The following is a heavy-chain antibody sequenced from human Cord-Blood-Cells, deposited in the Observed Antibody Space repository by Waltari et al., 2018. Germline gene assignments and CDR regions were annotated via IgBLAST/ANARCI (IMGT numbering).Heavy chain of an antibody. D-gene: IGHD3-3*01. V-gene: IGHV4-39*01. J-gene: IGHJ4*02. CDR1: GGSISSSSYY. CDR2: IYYSGST. Sequence: QLQLQESGPGLVKPSETLSLTYTVSGGSISSSSYYWGWIRQPPGKGLEWIGNIYYSGSTSYNPSLKSRVTISVDTSKNQFSLKLSSVTAADTAVYYCARHVYDFWSGYYFDYWGQGTLVTVSS. CDR3: ARHVYDFWSGYYFDY.